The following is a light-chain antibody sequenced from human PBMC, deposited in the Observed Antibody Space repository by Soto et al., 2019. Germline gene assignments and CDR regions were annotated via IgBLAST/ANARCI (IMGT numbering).Light chain of an antibody. V-gene: IGKV3-11*01. CDR3: QQRHMWPIT. CDR1: QSFRGL. Sequence: VFKQSPLTLSLSPGERVTLSFRASQSFRGLLAWYQQKPGKAPRLLIYDAYNRASGIPPRFSGSGSGTEFTLTISSLEPEDSAVYYCQQRHMWPITFGQGTRLEIK. CDR2: DAY. J-gene: IGKJ5*01.